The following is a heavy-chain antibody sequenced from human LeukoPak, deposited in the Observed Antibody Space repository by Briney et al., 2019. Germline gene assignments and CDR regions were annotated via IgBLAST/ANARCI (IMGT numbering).Heavy chain of an antibody. CDR2: ISSSGTTI. Sequence: PGGSLRLSCAASGFTLSDYYMSWIRQAPGKGLEWLSYISSSGTTIYYTDSVKGRFTISRDNAENSLYLQMNSLRAEDTAVYYCARSIRQYAKSYFDYWGQGTLVTVSS. CDR1: GFTLSDYY. V-gene: IGHV3-11*01. CDR3: ARSIRQYAKSYFDY. D-gene: IGHD2-21*01. J-gene: IGHJ4*02.